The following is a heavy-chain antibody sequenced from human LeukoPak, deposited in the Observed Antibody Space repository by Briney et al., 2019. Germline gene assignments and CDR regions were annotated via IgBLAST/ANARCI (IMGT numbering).Heavy chain of an antibody. J-gene: IGHJ5*02. D-gene: IGHD2-2*01. CDR2: IYYSGST. Sequence: SETLSLTCTVSGGSISSGGYYWSWIRQHPGKGLEWIGYIYYSGSTYYNPSLKSRVTISVDTSKNQFSLKLSSVTAADTAVYYCARGETPSYCSSTSCPILQRTNWFDPWGQGTLVTVSS. CDR1: GGSISSGGYY. V-gene: IGHV4-31*03. CDR3: ARGETPSYCSSTSCPILQRTNWFDP.